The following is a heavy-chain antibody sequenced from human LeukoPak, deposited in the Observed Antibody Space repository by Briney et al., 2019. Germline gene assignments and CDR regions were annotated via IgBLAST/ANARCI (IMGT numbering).Heavy chain of an antibody. CDR1: GYTFTGYF. V-gene: IGHV1-2*06. CDR2: SNPKNGGT. CDR3: AIAGGGSDAFDI. D-gene: IGHD2-15*01. Sequence: SVKVSCKAFGYTFTGYFIHWVRQAPGQGLEWMGLSNPKNGGTKYTQNFQGRVTLTRDTSISTAYMEVSRLTPDDTAVYYCAIAGGGSDAFDIWGQGTMVTVSS. J-gene: IGHJ3*02.